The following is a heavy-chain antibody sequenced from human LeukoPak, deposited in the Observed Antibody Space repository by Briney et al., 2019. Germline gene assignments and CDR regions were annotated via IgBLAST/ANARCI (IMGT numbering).Heavy chain of an antibody. V-gene: IGHV3-53*05. CDR3: ARDIRGPTGFDSSGRDTLDY. D-gene: IGHD3-22*01. CDR2: SFGGPGT. CDR1: GVTVSSNS. J-gene: IGHJ4*02. Sequence: AGSLRLSCPASGVTVSSNSMSWVRQAPGKGLEWVSVSFGGPGTYYGDSVKGRFTISRDNSNNMLYLQMNSLRPEDTAVYFCARDIRGPTGFDSSGRDTLDYWGQGTLVTVSS.